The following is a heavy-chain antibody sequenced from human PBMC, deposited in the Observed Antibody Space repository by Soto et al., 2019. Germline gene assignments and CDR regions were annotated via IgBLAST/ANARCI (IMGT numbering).Heavy chain of an antibody. J-gene: IGHJ5*01. D-gene: IGHD2-15*01. CDR2: INHSGST. V-gene: IGHV4-34*01. CDR1: GGSFSGYY. CDR3: ARGRPFDGGGWFDS. Sequence: SETLSLTCAVYGGSFSGYYWSWIRQPPGKGLEWIGEINHSGSTNYNPSLKSRVTISVDTSKNQFSLKLSSVTAADTAVYYCARGRPFDGGGWFDSWGQGTLVTVSS.